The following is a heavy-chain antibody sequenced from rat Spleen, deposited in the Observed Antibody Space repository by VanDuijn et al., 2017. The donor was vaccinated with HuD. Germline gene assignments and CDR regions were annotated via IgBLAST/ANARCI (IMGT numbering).Heavy chain of an antibody. CDR1: GFTFSDYN. CDR2: VAYDSSNA. V-gene: IGHV5-7*01. J-gene: IGHJ2*01. CDR3: ARRDFSSFIYAFFDY. D-gene: IGHD1-2*01. Sequence: EVQLVESGGGLVQPGRSLKLSCVVSGFTFSDYNMAWVRQAPKKGLEWVATVAYDSSNAYYRDSVKGRFTISRDDAKSTLYLQMDSLRSEDTATYFCARRDFSSFIYAFFDYWGQGVMVTVSS.